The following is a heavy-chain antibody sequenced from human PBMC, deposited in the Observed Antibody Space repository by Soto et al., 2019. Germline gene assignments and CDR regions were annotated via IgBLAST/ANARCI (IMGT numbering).Heavy chain of an antibody. Sequence: GASVKVSCKASGGTFSSYAISWVRQAPVQGLEWMGWIIPIFGTANYAQKFQGRVTITADESKSTAYMELSSLRSEDTAVYYCARAKGTAVAGTFRPGWMVNWGRGTLVTVSS. CDR1: GGTFSSYA. CDR3: ARAKGTAVAGTFRPGWMVN. J-gene: IGHJ4*02. CDR2: IIPIFGTA. V-gene: IGHV1-69*13. D-gene: IGHD6-19*01.